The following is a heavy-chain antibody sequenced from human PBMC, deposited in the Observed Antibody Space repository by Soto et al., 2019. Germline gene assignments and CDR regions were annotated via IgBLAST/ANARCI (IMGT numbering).Heavy chain of an antibody. D-gene: IGHD6-19*01. Sequence: SETLSLTCSVSGASIGSATYYWSWIRLHQGTGLEWIGYIYDSGSTYYNPSLKSRLSISLDSSKRQFFLNLTSVTAADTAVYYCTNPQPSLQWPPFPPGGQETQVTFSS. CDR3: TNPQPSLQWPPFPP. CDR1: GASIGSATYY. V-gene: IGHV4-31*06. J-gene: IGHJ5*02. CDR2: IYDSGST.